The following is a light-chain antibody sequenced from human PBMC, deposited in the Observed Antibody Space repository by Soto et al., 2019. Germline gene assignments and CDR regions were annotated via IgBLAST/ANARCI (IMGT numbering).Light chain of an antibody. V-gene: IGKV3-20*01. CDR2: GAS. CDR1: QSVSSSH. J-gene: IGKJ4*01. CDR3: QHYGNTLT. Sequence: DIVLTQSPGTLSLSPGESVTLSCRASQSVSSSHLAWYQQKPGQAPRLFIYGASRRATGIPVRFSGSGSGTDFTVTISRLQPTDFAVYSCQHYGNTLTFGGLTKVEI.